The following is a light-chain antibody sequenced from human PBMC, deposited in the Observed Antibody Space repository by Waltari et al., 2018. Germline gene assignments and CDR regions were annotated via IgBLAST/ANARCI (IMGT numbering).Light chain of an antibody. CDR3: HVWHAHFDPGV. V-gene: IGLV3-21*04. CDR1: NIGSYS. J-gene: IGLJ1*01. Sequence: SYVLTQPPSVSVAPGETASITCGGDNIGSYSVHWYQQKPGQAPLLIIFYDSDRPSGIPARFSGSNSGNTATLTSTSVEAGDEARSYCHVWHAHFDPGVFGTGTEVTVL. CDR2: YDS.